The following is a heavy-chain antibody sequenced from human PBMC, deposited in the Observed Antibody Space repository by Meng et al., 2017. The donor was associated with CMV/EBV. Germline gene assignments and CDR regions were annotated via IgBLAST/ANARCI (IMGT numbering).Heavy chain of an antibody. CDR1: GFTFSSYA. CDR2: ISGSGGST. J-gene: IGHJ6*02. V-gene: IGHV3-23*01. Sequence: GVLKISCAASGFTFSSYAMSWVRQAPGKGLEWVSAISGSGGSTYYADSVKGRFTISRDNSKNTLYLQMNSLRAEDTAVYYCAKDLDSSSWNYYYYGMDVWGQGTTVTVSS. CDR3: AKDLDSSSWNYYYYGMDV. D-gene: IGHD6-13*01.